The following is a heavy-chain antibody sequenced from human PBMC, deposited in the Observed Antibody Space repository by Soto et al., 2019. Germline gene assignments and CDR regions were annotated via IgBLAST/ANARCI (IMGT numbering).Heavy chain of an antibody. Sequence: PSETLSLTCAVYGGSFSGYYWSWIRQPPGKGLEWIGEINHSGSTNYNPSLKSRVTISVDTSKNQFSLKLSSVTAADTAVYYCASNWFDPWGQGTLVTVS. J-gene: IGHJ5*02. CDR1: GGSFSGYY. CDR3: ASNWFDP. V-gene: IGHV4-34*01. CDR2: INHSGST.